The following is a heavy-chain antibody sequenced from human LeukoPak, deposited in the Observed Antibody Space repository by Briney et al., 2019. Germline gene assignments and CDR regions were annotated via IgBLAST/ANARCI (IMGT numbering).Heavy chain of an antibody. CDR1: GFTFSDYT. D-gene: IGHD5-18*01. CDR3: ARVPSGYTLGYGYYYYYMDV. Sequence: GGSLRLSCAVSGFTFSDYTMTWVRQAPGKGLEWVSYISTSSSTIYYADSVKGRFTISRDNTKDALYLQMNSLRAEDTAVYYCARVPSGYTLGYGYYYYYMDVWGKGTTVTVSS. J-gene: IGHJ6*03. V-gene: IGHV3-48*04. CDR2: ISTSSSTI.